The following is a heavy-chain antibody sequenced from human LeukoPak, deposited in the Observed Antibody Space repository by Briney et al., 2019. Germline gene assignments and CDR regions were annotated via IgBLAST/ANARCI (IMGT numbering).Heavy chain of an antibody. CDR1: GFTFSSYA. CDR3: ARQMPTYYDFWSGHLGLDY. D-gene: IGHD3-3*01. CDR2: ISYDGSNK. J-gene: IGHJ4*02. Sequence: PGGSLRLSCAASGFTFSSYAMHWVRQAPGKGLEWGAVISYDGSNKYYADSVKGRFTISRDNSKNTLYLQMNRMRAEDTAVYYCARQMPTYYDFWSGHLGLDYWGQGTLVTVSS. V-gene: IGHV3-30*01.